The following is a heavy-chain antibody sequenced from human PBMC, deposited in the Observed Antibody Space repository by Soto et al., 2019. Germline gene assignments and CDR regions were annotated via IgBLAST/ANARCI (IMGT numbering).Heavy chain of an antibody. CDR2: TRNKGESYTT. CDR1: GFSIRDHY. CDR3: VREGFFTLDF. V-gene: IGHV3-72*01. J-gene: IGHJ4*02. Sequence: DVQLVESGGGLVQPGGSLRLSCAASGFSIRDHYMDWVRQAPGKGLEWVGLTRNKGESYTTEHAASVKGRFVISRDDSKNSVYLQMNSLKTEDTAVYYCVREGFFTLDFWGQGTLVTVSS.